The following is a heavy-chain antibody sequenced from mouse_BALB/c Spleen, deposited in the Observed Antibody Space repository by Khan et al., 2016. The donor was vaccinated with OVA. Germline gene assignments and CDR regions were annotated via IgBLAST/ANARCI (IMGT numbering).Heavy chain of an antibody. CDR1: GFSLSRYN. J-gene: IGHJ4*01. V-gene: IGHV2-6-4*01. Sequence: VELVESGPGLVAPSQSLSITCTVSGFSLSRYNIHWVRQPPEKGLEWLGMIWGGGGTDYNSTLKSRLSLSKDNSKSQVFLKMNSLQTDDSAMYYCARAYYRYDGYYAMDYWGQGTSVTVSS. D-gene: IGHD2-14*01. CDR3: ARAYYRYDGYYAMDY. CDR2: IWGGGGT.